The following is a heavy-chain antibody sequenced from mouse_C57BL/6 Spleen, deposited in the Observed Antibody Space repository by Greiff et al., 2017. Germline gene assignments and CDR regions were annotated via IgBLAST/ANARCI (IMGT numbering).Heavy chain of an antibody. J-gene: IGHJ2*01. CDR2: IDPSDSYT. V-gene: IGHV1-69*01. D-gene: IGHD3-1*01. Sequence: QVQLQQPGAELVVPGASVKLSCKASGYTFTSYWMHWVKQRPGQGLEWIGEIDPSDSYTNYNQKFKGKSTLTVDKSSSTAYMQLSSLTSEDSAVYYCARSGRDESNYFDYWGQGTTLTVSS. CDR1: GYTFTSYW. CDR3: ARSGRDESNYFDY.